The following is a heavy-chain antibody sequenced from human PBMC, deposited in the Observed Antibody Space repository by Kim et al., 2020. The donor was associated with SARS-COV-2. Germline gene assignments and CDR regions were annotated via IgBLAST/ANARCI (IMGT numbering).Heavy chain of an antibody. Sequence: SETLSLTCAVYGGSFSGYYWSWIRQPPGKGLEWIGEINHSGSTNYNPSLKSRVTISVDTSKNQFSLKLSSVTAADTAVYYCARDRPPDDYGDYGNYYYYGMDVWGQGPTVTVSS. CDR1: GGSFSGYY. CDR2: INHSGST. D-gene: IGHD4-17*01. CDR3: ARDRPPDDYGDYGNYYYYGMDV. V-gene: IGHV4-34*01. J-gene: IGHJ6*02.